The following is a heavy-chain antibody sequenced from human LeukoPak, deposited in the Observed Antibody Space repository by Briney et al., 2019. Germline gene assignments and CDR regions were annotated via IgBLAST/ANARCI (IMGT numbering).Heavy chain of an antibody. J-gene: IGHJ4*02. V-gene: IGHV5-51*01. CDR1: GYSFTSYW. CDR2: IYPGDSDT. Sequence: GESLKISCKGSGYSFTSYWIGWVRQMPGKGLEWMGIIYPGDSDTRYSPSFQGQVTISADKSISTAYLQWSSLKASDTAMYYCARQMLTFGGVIVSFDYWGQGTLVTVSS. D-gene: IGHD3-16*02. CDR3: ARQMLTFGGVIVSFDY.